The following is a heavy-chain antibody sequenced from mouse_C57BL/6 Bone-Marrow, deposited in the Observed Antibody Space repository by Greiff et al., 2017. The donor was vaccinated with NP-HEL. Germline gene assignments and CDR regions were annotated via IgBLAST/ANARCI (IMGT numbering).Heavy chain of an antibody. CDR3: ARGNYYGANAMDY. J-gene: IGHJ4*01. V-gene: IGHV1-18*01. D-gene: IGHD1-1*01. CDR2: INPNNGGT. Sequence: EVKLQQSGPELVKPGASVKIPCKASGYTFTDYNMDWVKQSHGKSLEWIGDINPNNGGTIYNQKFKGKATLTVDKSSSTAYMELRSLTSEDTAVYYCARGNYYGANAMDYWGQGTSVTVSS. CDR1: GYTFTDYN.